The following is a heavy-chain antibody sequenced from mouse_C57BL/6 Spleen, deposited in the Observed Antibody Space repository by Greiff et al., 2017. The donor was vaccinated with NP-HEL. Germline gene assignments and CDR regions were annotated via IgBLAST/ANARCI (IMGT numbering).Heavy chain of an antibody. CDR3: ARHPYYYGSSYRYFDV. CDR1: GFTFSDYY. Sequence: EVNVVESGGGLVQPGGSLKLSCAASGFTFSDYYMYWVRQTPEKRLEWVAYISNGGGSTYYPDTVKGRFTIPRDNAKNTLYLQMSRLKSEDTAMYYCARHPYYYGSSYRYFDVWGTGTTVTVSS. J-gene: IGHJ1*03. CDR2: ISNGGGST. V-gene: IGHV5-12*01. D-gene: IGHD1-1*01.